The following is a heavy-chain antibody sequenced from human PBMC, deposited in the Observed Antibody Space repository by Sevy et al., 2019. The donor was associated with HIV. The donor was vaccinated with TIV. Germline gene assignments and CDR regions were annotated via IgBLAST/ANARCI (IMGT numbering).Heavy chain of an antibody. CDR3: ARAPPVRSGDDSLNWFDP. J-gene: IGHJ5*02. Sequence: SETLSLTCTVSGGSISAYYWTWIRQPPGKRLEYIGYIYYTGTTNYNPSLKSRVTISVDTSKNQFSLKLSSVTAADTAIYYCARAPPVRSGDDSLNWFDPWGQGTLDTVSS. V-gene: IGHV4-59*01. CDR2: IYYTGTT. CDR1: GGSISAYY. D-gene: IGHD5-12*01.